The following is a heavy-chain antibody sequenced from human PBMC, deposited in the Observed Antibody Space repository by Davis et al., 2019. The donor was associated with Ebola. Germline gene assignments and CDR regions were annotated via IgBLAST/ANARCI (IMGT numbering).Heavy chain of an antibody. D-gene: IGHD7-27*01. CDR1: GFTFKTYV. V-gene: IGHV3-74*03. Sequence: HTGGSLRLSCAASGFTFKTYVMHWVRQAPGKGLVWVTRINLDGSSKTYADSVKGRFTISRDNAKNTLYLQMNSLRADDTAVYYCVRDINWVIFDYWGQGTLVTVSS. CDR2: INLDGSSK. J-gene: IGHJ4*02. CDR3: VRDINWVIFDY.